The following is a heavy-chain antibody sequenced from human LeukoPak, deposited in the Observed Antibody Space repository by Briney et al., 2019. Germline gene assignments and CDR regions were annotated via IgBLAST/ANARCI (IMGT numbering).Heavy chain of an antibody. Sequence: GASVKVSCKASGYIFTSYAMQWVRQAPGQRLEWMGWINAGNGNTKYSQKFQGRVTITRDTSASTAYMELSSLRSEDTAVYYCARVSPYYYDSSGYPLWYWGQGTLVTVSS. V-gene: IGHV1-3*01. J-gene: IGHJ4*02. CDR3: ARVSPYYYDSSGYPLWY. D-gene: IGHD3-22*01. CDR1: GYIFTSYA. CDR2: INAGNGNT.